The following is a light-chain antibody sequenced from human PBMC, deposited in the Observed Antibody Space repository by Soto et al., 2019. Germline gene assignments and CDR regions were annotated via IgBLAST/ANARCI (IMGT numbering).Light chain of an antibody. J-gene: IGLJ1*01. V-gene: IGLV2-8*01. CDR2: EVN. CDR1: SGDVGGYNY. Sequence: QSVLTQAPSASGSPGQSVAISCTGTSGDVGGYNYVSWYQQHPGKAPKLMIYEVNKRPSGVPDRFSGSKSGNTASLTVSGLQAEDEADYYCSSYAGSSNVFGTGTKVTVL. CDR3: SSYAGSSNV.